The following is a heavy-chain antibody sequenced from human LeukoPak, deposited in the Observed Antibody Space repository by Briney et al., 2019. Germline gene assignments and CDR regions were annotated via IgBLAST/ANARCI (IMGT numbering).Heavy chain of an antibody. CDR3: ARAPRYSSGWYFDY. J-gene: IGHJ4*01. D-gene: IGHD6-19*01. CDR2: IYSGGST. CDR1: GFTVSSNY. Sequence: GGSLRLSCAASGFTVSSNYMSWVRQAPGKGLEGASVIYSGGSTYYADSVKGRFTISRDNSKNTLYLQMNSLIAEDTAVYYCARAPRYSSGWYFDYWGQGTLVTVSS. V-gene: IGHV3-53*01.